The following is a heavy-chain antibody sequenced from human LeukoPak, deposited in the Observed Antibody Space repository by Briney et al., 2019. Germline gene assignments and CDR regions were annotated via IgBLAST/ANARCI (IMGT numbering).Heavy chain of an antibody. Sequence: PGGSLRLSCAVSGLTFNSFSMNWVRQAPGKGLEWVAHISESSLSKHYADSVRGRFTVPRDNGKNSLYLQMNSLRAEDTGVYYCARDGGGPDAYDIWGQGTMVTVSS. CDR1: GLTFNSFS. J-gene: IGHJ3*02. CDR3: ARDGGGPDAYDI. V-gene: IGHV3-48*01. CDR2: ISESSLSK.